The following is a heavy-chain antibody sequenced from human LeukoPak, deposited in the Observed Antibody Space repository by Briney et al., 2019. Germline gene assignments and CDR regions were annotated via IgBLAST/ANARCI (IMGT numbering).Heavy chain of an antibody. CDR3: ARGLRFIQGPGYYYMDV. V-gene: IGHV4-34*01. J-gene: IGHJ6*03. CDR2: INHSGNT. CDR1: GGSFNAYY. D-gene: IGHD3-16*01. Sequence: SETLSLPCAVYGGSFNAYYWTWIRQTPGKGLEWIGEINHSGNTNYNPSLESRVTISADTSKNQFSLNLGSVTAADTAIYYCARGLRFIQGPGYYYMDVWGKGTTVTVSS.